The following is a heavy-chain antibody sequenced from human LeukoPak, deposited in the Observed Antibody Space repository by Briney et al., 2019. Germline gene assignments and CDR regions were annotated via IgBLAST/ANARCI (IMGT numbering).Heavy chain of an antibody. J-gene: IGHJ3*02. Sequence: GASVKISCKASGYSFTSNAISWVRQAPGQGLEWMGWIGTYNDKTNYAQTLQGRVTMTTDTSTRTAYMELRGLRSDDTGVYYCARGHSPTYYYDSSGYRHDAFDIWGQGTMVTVSS. CDR2: IGTYNDKT. V-gene: IGHV1-18*01. CDR3: ARGHSPTYYYDSSGYRHDAFDI. D-gene: IGHD3-22*01. CDR1: GYSFTSNA.